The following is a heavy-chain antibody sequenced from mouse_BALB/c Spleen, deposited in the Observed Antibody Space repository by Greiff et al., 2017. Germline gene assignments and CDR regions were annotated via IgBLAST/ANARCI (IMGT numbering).Heavy chain of an antibody. J-gene: IGHJ3*01. V-gene: IGHV5-6-5*01. CDR3: ARGQYGNSWFAY. Sequence: EVMLVESGGGLVKPGGSLKLSCAASGFTFSSYAMSWVRQTPEKRLEWVASISSGGSTYYPDSVKGRFTISRDNARNILYLQMSSLRSEDTAMYYCARGQYGNSWFAYWGQGTLVTVSA. D-gene: IGHD2-10*02. CDR2: ISSGGST. CDR1: GFTFSSYA.